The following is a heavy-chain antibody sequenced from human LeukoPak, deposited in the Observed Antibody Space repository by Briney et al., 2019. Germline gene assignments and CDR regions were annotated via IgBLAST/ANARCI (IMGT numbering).Heavy chain of an antibody. CDR1: GFTFSSYA. Sequence: GRSLRIYCAASGFTFSSYAMMWVRQSPGKGLDWVSTISVSGGSPNYADSVKGRFTISRDNSKNTLFLQMNSLRDEDTALYYCAKGLREYDFWSGYATWGQGTLVTVSS. J-gene: IGHJ5*02. CDR2: ISVSGGSP. V-gene: IGHV3-23*01. CDR3: AKGLREYDFWSGYAT. D-gene: IGHD3-3*01.